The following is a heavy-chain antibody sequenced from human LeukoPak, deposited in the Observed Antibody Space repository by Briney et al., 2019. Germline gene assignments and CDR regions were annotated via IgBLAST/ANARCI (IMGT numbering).Heavy chain of an antibody. CDR3: ARGRQLAGPAP. V-gene: IGHV3-9*01. CDR2: ISWNSGSI. CDR1: GFTFDDYA. D-gene: IGHD6-6*01. J-gene: IGHJ5*02. Sequence: GGSLRLSCAASGFTFDDYAMHWVRQAPGKGLEWVSGISWNSGSIGYADSVKGRFTISRDNAKNSLYLQMNSLRAEDTAVYYCARGRQLAGPAPWGQGTLVTVSS.